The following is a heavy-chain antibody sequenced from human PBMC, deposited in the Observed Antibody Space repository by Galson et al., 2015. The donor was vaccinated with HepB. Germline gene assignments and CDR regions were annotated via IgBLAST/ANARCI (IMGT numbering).Heavy chain of an antibody. Sequence: SLRLSCAASGFTFTNYGIHWVRQAPGKGLEWVAVIWCDGNSKQYADSVKGRFTISRDNSRNTVYLQMNSLRVEDTAVYYCVRDAKMDTGIDYMDVWGKGTTVTVSS. CDR3: VRDAKMDTGIDYMDV. D-gene: IGHD5-18*01. CDR2: IWCDGNSK. CDR1: GFTFTNYG. V-gene: IGHV3-33*01. J-gene: IGHJ6*03.